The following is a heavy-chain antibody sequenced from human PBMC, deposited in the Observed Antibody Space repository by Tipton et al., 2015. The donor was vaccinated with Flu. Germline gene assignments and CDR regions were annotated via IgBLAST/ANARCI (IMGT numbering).Heavy chain of an antibody. J-gene: IGHJ4*02. CDR3: AREFFSGYDY. CDR1: GYSIASGHY. V-gene: IGHV4-38-2*02. CDR2: IFFDGST. D-gene: IGHD5-12*01. Sequence: TLSLTCSASGYSIASGHYWAWIRQSPGKDLEWIASIFFDGSTHYNPSLQSRASISVDTSKNEFSLKLNSATAADTAVYFCAREFFSGYDYWGQGALVTVSS.